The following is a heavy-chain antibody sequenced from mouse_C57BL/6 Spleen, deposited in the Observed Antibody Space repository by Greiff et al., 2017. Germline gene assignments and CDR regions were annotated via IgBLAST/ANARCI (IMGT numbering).Heavy chain of an antibody. CDR3: TRTGPWCAY. CDR1: GFNIKDYY. V-gene: IGHV14-1*01. J-gene: IGHJ3*01. Sequence: VQLKQSGAELVRPGASVKLSCTASGFNIKDYYMHWVKQRPEQGLEWIGRIDPEDGDTEYAPKFQGKATMTADTSPKTAYLQLSSLTSEDTAVYYCTRTGPWCAYWGQESLVTVSA. D-gene: IGHD4-1*01. CDR2: IDPEDGDT.